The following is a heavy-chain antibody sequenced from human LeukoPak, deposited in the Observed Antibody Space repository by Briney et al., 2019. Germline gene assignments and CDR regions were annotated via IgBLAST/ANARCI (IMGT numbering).Heavy chain of an antibody. CDR1: GFTFGNYD. Sequence: PGGSLRLSCAASGFTFGNYDMSWVRRAPGKGLEWVANIKQDGSETYYVDSVRGRFTISRDNAQDSLYLQMNSLRAEDTAVYYCARDFWGAYRVDFFDFWGQGILVTVSS. CDR2: IKQDGSET. J-gene: IGHJ4*02. CDR3: ARDFWGAYRVDFFDF. V-gene: IGHV3-7*01. D-gene: IGHD3-3*01.